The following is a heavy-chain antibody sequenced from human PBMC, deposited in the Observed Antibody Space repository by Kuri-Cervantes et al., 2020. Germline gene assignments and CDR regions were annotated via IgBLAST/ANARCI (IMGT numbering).Heavy chain of an antibody. Sequence: GESLKISCAASGFTFSSYGMHWVRQAPGKGLEWVAVIWYDGSNKYYADSVKGRFTISRDNAKNSLYLQMNSLRAEDTALYYCAKDIPGGLGGFDYWGQGTLVTVSS. V-gene: IGHV3-33*03. CDR3: AKDIPGGLGGFDY. CDR1: GFTFSSYG. D-gene: IGHD2-2*02. J-gene: IGHJ4*02. CDR2: IWYDGSNK.